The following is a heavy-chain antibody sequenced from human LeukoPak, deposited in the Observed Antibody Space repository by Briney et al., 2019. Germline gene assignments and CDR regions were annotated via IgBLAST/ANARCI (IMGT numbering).Heavy chain of an antibody. CDR3: ARDRSNIVLMVYEENWFDP. V-gene: IGHV1-69*05. Sequence: SVKVSCKASGGTFSSYAISWVRQAPGQGLGWMGRIIPIFGTANYAQKFQGRVTITTDESTSTAYMELSSLRSEDTAVYYCARDRSNIVLMVYEENWFDPWGQGTLVTVSS. CDR2: IIPIFGTA. D-gene: IGHD2-8*01. J-gene: IGHJ5*02. CDR1: GGTFSSYA.